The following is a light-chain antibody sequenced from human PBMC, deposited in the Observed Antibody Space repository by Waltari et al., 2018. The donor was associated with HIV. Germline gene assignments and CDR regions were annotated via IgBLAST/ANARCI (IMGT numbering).Light chain of an antibody. CDR3: QQYLSAPFT. J-gene: IGKJ2*01. Sequence: DIVMTQSPDSLAVSLGERATINCKSSQSVLYSSNNENYLAWYQQKPGRPPRLLIYWASTRESWVPDRFSVSGSGTDFTLTISSLQAEDVAIYYCQQYLSAPFTFGQGSKLEIK. CDR1: QSVLYSSNNENY. CDR2: WAS. V-gene: IGKV4-1*01.